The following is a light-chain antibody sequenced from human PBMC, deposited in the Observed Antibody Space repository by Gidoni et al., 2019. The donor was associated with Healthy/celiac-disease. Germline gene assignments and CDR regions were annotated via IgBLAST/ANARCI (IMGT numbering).Light chain of an antibody. V-gene: IGKV2-28*01. CDR1: QSLLHSNGYNY. Sequence: DIVRTQSPLSPPVTPGEPASISCRSSQSLLHSNGYNYLDWYLQKPGQSPQLLIYLGSNRASGVPDRFSGSGSGTDFTLKISRVEAEDVGVYYCMQALQTPYTFGQGTKLEIK. CDR2: LGS. J-gene: IGKJ2*01. CDR3: MQALQTPYT.